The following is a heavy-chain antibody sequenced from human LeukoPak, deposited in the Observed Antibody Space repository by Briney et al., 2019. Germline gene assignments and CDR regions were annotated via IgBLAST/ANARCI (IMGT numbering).Heavy chain of an antibody. Sequence: GGSLRLSCAASGFTFSSYGMHWVRQAPGKGLEWVALISYDGSNKYYADSVKGRFTISRDNSKSTVFLQMDGLRAGDTALYFCARGGRYSNSWPDYWGQGTLVTVSS. CDR3: ARGGRYSNSWPDY. D-gene: IGHD6-13*01. J-gene: IGHJ4*02. CDR1: GFTFSSYG. V-gene: IGHV3-33*01. CDR2: ISYDGSNK.